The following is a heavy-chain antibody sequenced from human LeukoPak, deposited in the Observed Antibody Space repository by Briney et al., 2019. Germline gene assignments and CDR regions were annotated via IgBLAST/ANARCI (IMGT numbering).Heavy chain of an antibody. CDR1: GLSAYG. CDR2: ISGGGDNT. D-gene: IGHD1-1*01. CDR3: AKTYDNLWYFDL. Sequence: AGGSLRLSCAASGLSAYGMIWVRQAPGKGLEWVSAISGGGDNTYYADSVKGRFTISQDNSKNTLYLQMNSLRAEDTAIYYCAKTYDNLWYFDLWGQGTLVTVSS. V-gene: IGHV3-23*01. J-gene: IGHJ4*02.